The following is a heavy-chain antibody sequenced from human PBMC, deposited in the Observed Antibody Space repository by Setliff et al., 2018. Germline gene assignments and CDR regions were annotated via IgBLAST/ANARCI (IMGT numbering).Heavy chain of an antibody. V-gene: IGHV4-39*07. J-gene: IGHJ5*02. CDR2: VFVDGST. CDR1: GGSINSGSYF. CDR3: ARDTSSDWAAWFDP. D-gene: IGHD3-22*01. Sequence: PSETLSLTCTVSGGSINSGSYFWAWIRQPPGKGLEWIGRVFVDGSTNYNPSLKSRVTMSVDTSKNQFSLKLTSVTAADTAIYYCARDTSSDWAAWFDPWSQGILVTVSS.